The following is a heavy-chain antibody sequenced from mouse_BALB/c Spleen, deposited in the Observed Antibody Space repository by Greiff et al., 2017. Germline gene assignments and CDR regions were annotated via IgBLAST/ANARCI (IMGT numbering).Heavy chain of an antibody. D-gene: IGHD1-1*01. CDR3: AREEYYGSSSWFAY. V-gene: IGHV5-6-3*01. CDR1: GFTFSSYG. J-gene: IGHJ3*01. Sequence: EVKLVESGGGLVQPGGSLKLSCAASGFTFSSYGMSWVRQTPDKRLELVATINSNGGSTYYPDSVKGRFTISRDNAKNTLYLQMSSLKSEDTAMYYGAREEYYGSSSWFAYWGQGTLVTVSA. CDR2: INSNGGST.